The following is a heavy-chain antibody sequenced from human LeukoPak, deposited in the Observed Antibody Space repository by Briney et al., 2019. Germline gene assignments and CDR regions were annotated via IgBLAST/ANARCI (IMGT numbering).Heavy chain of an antibody. V-gene: IGHV4-59*01. CDR3: ARVGENYDFWSGYYWFDP. J-gene: IGHJ5*02. CDR2: IYYSGST. D-gene: IGHD3-3*01. CDR1: GDSISSYY. Sequence: PSETLSLTCTVSGDSISSYYWSWIRQPPGKGLEWLGYIYYSGSTNYNPSLKSRVTISVDTSNNQFSLKLSSVTAADTAVYYCARVGENYDFWSGYYWFDPWGQGTLVTVSS.